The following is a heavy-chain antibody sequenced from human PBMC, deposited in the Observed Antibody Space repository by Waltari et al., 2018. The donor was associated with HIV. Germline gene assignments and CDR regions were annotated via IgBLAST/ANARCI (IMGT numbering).Heavy chain of an antibody. Sequence: QLQLQESGPGLVKPSETLSLTCTVSGGSISSSSYYWGWIRQPPGKGLEWIGSIYYSGSTYYNPSLKSRVTISVDTSKNQFSLKLSSVTAADTAVYYCARGDYGDYPFGYWGQGTLVTVSS. CDR2: IYYSGST. J-gene: IGHJ4*02. CDR3: ARGDYGDYPFGY. CDR1: GGSISSSSYY. D-gene: IGHD4-17*01. V-gene: IGHV4-39*07.